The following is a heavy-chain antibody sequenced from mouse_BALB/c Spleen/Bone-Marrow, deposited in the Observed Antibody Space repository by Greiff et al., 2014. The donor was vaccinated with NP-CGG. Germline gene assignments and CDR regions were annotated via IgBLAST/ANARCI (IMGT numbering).Heavy chain of an antibody. CDR3: ARRDGSYFDY. V-gene: IGHV1-54*01. Sequence: VKLQESGAELVRPGTSVKVSFKASGYAFTNYLIEWVKQRPGQGLEWIGMINPGSGGTSYNEKFKGKATLTADKSSSTAYMQLSSLTSDDSAVYFCARRDGSYFDYWGQGTTLTVSS. D-gene: IGHD3-3*01. CDR1: GYAFTNYL. J-gene: IGHJ2*01. CDR2: INPGSGGT.